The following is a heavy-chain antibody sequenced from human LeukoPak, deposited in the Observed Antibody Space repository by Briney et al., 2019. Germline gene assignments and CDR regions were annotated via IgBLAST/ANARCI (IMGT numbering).Heavy chain of an antibody. CDR3: AKDGSGYSSSWDYFDY. D-gene: IGHD6-13*01. CDR1: GFTFDDYA. V-gene: IGHV3-9*01. CDR2: ISWNSGSI. J-gene: IGHJ4*02. Sequence: GGSLRLSCAASGFTFDDYAMHWVRHAPGKGLEWVSGISWNSGSIGYADSVKGRFTISRDNAKNSLYLQMNSLRAEDTALYYCAKDGSGYSSSWDYFDYWGQGTLVTVSS.